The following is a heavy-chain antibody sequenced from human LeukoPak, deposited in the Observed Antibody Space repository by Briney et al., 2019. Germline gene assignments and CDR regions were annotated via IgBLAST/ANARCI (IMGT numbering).Heavy chain of an antibody. CDR3: ARRLISMVRGVIIGAFDI. CDR2: IEYSGCT. J-gene: IGHJ3*02. V-gene: IGHV4-39*07. Sequence: SETLSHTCTVPGGSLSSSRYYSGWIRQPPGKGLECIGSIEYSGCTYYNPSLKSRGTISVVTSKNQFSLKLSSVTAADTAVYYCARRLISMVRGVIIGAFDIWGQGTMVTVSS. D-gene: IGHD3-10*01. CDR1: GGSLSSSRYY.